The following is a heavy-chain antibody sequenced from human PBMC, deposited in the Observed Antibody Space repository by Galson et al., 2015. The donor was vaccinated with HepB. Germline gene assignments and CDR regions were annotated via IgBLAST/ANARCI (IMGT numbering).Heavy chain of an antibody. V-gene: IGHV3-48*04. CDR3: ARVTIFGVVILYYFDY. D-gene: IGHD3-3*01. J-gene: IGHJ4*02. CDR1: GFTFSSYS. Sequence: SLRLSCAASGFTFSSYSMNWVRQAPGKGLEWVSYISSSSSTIYYADSVKGRFTISRDNAKNSLYLQMSSLRAKDTAVYYCARVTIFGVVILYYFDYWGQGTLVTVSS. CDR2: ISSSSSTI.